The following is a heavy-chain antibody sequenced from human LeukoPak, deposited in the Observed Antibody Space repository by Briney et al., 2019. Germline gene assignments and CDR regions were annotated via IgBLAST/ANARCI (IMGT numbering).Heavy chain of an antibody. V-gene: IGHV3-23*01. CDR2: ISGSGGTT. CDR3: AKLHNLNCDY. CDR1: GFTFSDYT. J-gene: IGHJ4*02. D-gene: IGHD1-14*01. Sequence: GGSLRLSCAASGFTFSDYTMSWVRQAPGTGLEWVSTISGSGGTTYYADSVKGRFTISRDNSKNTLYLQMNSLRPEDTAVYYCAKLHNLNCDYWGLGTLATVSS.